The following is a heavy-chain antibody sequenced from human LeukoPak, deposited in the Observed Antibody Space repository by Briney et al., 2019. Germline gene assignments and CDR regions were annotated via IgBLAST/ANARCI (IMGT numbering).Heavy chain of an antibody. CDR2: IYYSGSS. J-gene: IGHJ4*02. V-gene: IGHV4-31*03. CDR3: AREGRQQLVFDY. CDR1: GGSISSGDYY. D-gene: IGHD6-13*01. Sequence: TLSLPCTVSGGSISSGDYYWSWIRQHPGEGLEWSGYIYYSGSSYYNPPLKSRVTISVDTSKNQFSLKLSSVTAADTAVYYCAREGRQQLVFDYWGQGTLVTVSS.